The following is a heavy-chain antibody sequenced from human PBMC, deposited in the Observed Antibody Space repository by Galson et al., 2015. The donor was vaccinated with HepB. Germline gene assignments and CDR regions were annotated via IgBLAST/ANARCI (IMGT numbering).Heavy chain of an antibody. CDR1: GYTFTSYY. CDR3: ARDYPHSSGWYEFDY. V-gene: IGHV1-46*04. Sequence: SVKVSCKASGYTFTSYYMHWVRQAPGQGLEWMGIINPSGGSTSYAQKLQGRVTMTRDTSTSTVYMELSSLRSEDTAVYYCARDYPHSSGWYEFDYWGQGTLVTVSS. J-gene: IGHJ4*02. D-gene: IGHD6-19*01. CDR2: INPSGGST.